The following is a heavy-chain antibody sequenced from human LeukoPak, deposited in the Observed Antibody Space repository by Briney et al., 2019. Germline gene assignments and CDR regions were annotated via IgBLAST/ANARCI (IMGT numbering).Heavy chain of an antibody. CDR3: ARQSGTGTLLDY. Sequence: PSETLSLTCTVSGGSISSFYWSWIRQPPGKGLEWIGYILYSGNTNYNPSLKSRVTISLDTSKNQFSLKLSSVTAADTAVYYCARQSGTGTLLDYWGQGTLVTVSS. CDR1: GGSISSFY. V-gene: IGHV4-59*01. CDR2: ILYSGNT. J-gene: IGHJ4*02. D-gene: IGHD3/OR15-3a*01.